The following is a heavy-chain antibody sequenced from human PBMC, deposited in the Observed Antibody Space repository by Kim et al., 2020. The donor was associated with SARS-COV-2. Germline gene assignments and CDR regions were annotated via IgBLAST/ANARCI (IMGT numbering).Heavy chain of an antibody. CDR1: GGSISSYY. CDR3: ARGVYGGNLDFDY. V-gene: IGHV4-59*13. CDR2: IYYSGST. Sequence: SETLSLTCTVSGGSISSYYWSWIRQPPGKGLEWIGYIYYSGSTNYNPSLKSRVTISIDTSKNQFSLKLSSVTAADTAVYYCARGVYGGNLDFDYWGQGTLVTVSS. J-gene: IGHJ4*02. D-gene: IGHD4-17*01.